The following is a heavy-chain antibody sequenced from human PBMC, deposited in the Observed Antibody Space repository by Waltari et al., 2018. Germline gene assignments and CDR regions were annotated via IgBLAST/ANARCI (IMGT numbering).Heavy chain of an antibody. Sequence: EVQLVESGGGLVQPGGSLRLSCAASGLTFSSYSMTWVRQAPGKGWEWVSYISSSSSTIYYADSVKGRFTISRDNAKNSLYLQMNSLRAEDTAVYYCAILSAYYFDYWGQGTLVTVSS. CDR2: ISSSSSTI. V-gene: IGHV3-48*04. CDR1: GLTFSSYS. J-gene: IGHJ4*02. CDR3: AILSAYYFDY. D-gene: IGHD1-26*01.